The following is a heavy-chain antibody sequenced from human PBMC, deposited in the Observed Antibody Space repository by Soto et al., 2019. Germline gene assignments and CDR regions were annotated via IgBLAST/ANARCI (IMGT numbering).Heavy chain of an antibody. D-gene: IGHD5-12*01. CDR2: ISGSGGST. V-gene: IGHV3-23*04. CDR1: GFTFSSYA. J-gene: IGHJ3*02. CDR3: AKSRYSGYDGGHDAFDI. Sequence: EVQLVESGGGLVKPGGSLRLSCAASGFTFSSYAMSWVRQAPGKGLEWVSAISGSGGSTYYADSVKGRFTISRDNSKNTLYLQMNSLRAEDTAVYYCAKSRYSGYDGGHDAFDIWGQGTMVTVSS.